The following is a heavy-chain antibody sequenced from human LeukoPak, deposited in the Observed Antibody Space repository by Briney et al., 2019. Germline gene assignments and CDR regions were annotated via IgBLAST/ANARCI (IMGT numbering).Heavy chain of an antibody. CDR1: GGSISGYY. D-gene: IGHD3-16*01. CDR2: IYYTGRA. CDR3: ARFGVDYDMDV. Sequence: SETLSLTCTVSGGSISGYYWTWIRQPPGKGLEWIGQIYYTGRADYNPSLKSRITISVDTSKNQISLRLSSVTAADTAIYYCARFGVDYDMDVWGQGTTVTVSS. V-gene: IGHV4-59*01. J-gene: IGHJ6*02.